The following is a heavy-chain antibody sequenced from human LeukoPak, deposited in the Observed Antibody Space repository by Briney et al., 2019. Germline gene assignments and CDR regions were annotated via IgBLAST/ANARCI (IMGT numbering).Heavy chain of an antibody. V-gene: IGHV3-43*01. J-gene: IGHJ3*02. CDR3: AKDMDYYDSSGDRGSNAFDI. CDR2: ISWDGGST. D-gene: IGHD3-22*01. CDR1: GFTFEAYT. Sequence: GGSLRLSCAASGFTFEAYTMHWVRQAPGEGLEWVSLISWDGGSTYYSDSVKGRFTISRDNSKHSLYLQMNSLRTEDTALYYCAKDMDYYDSSGDRGSNAFDIWGQGTMVTVSS.